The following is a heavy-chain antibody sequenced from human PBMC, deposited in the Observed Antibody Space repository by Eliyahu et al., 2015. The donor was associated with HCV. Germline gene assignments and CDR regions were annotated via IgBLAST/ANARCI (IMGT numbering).Heavy chain of an antibody. CDR2: ISSSSSYI. V-gene: IGHV3-21*01. CDR1: GFPFSSYS. J-gene: IGHJ3*02. D-gene: IGHD5-12*01. Sequence: EVQLVESGGGLVKPGGSLXXSCAAXGFPFSSYSMNWVRQAPGKGLEWVSSISSSSSYIYYADSVKGRFTISRDNAKNSLYLQMNSLRAEDTAVYYCARVSGYDFDAFDIWGQGTMVTVSS. CDR3: ARVSGYDFDAFDI.